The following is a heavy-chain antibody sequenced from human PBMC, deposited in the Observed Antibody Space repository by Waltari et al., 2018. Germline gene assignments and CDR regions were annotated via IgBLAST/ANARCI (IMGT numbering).Heavy chain of an antibody. V-gene: IGHV5-51*01. CDR2: IYPGDSDT. J-gene: IGHJ5*02. CDR1: GYSFTSYW. Sequence: EVQLVQSGAEVKKPGESLKISCKGSGYSFTSYWIGWVRQMTGTGLEWMGIIYPGDSDTRYSPSFQGQVTISADKSISTAYLQWSSLKASDTAMYYCARLFAYVPRVGLTVNWFDPWGQGTLVTVSS. D-gene: IGHD3-16*01. CDR3: ARLFAYVPRVGLTVNWFDP.